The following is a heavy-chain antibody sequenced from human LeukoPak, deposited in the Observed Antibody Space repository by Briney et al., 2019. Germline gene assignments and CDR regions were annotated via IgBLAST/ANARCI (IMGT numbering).Heavy chain of an antibody. CDR1: GYTFTGYY. Sequence: ASVKVSCKASGYTFTGYYMHWVRQAPGQGLEWMGWINPNSGGTNYAQKFQGRVTMTRDTSISTAYMELSRLRSDDTAVYYCARDGRGAVAGFGADYWGQGTLVTVSS. J-gene: IGHJ4*02. D-gene: IGHD6-19*01. CDR2: INPNSGGT. V-gene: IGHV1-2*02. CDR3: ARDGRGAVAGFGADY.